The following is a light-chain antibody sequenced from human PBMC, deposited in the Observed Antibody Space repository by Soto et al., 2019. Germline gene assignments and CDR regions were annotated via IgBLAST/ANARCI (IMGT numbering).Light chain of an antibody. Sequence: SYDLTQPPSVSVAPGQTATITCGGDRVNRQGVHWYQQKTGQAPVPVVFDNTDRPSGIPERFSGSRSGNTATLTISRVEDGDEADYYCQVWDTSLGDAGVFGGGTKLTVL. CDR3: QVWDTSLGDAGV. J-gene: IGLJ3*02. CDR2: DNT. CDR1: RVNRQG. V-gene: IGLV3-21*02.